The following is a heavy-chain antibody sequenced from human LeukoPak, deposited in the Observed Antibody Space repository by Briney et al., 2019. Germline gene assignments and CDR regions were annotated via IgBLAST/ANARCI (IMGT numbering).Heavy chain of an antibody. V-gene: IGHV3-33*06. CDR2: IWYDGSNK. J-gene: IGHJ4*02. CDR1: GLTFSNYG. CDR3: ANHCSGGSCYPY. Sequence: PGRSLRLSCAASGLTFSNYGMHWVRQAPGKGLEWVAVIWYDGSNKYYADSVKGRFTISRDNSKNTPYLEMNSLRADDTAVYYCANHCSGGSCYPYWGQGTLDTVS. D-gene: IGHD2-15*01.